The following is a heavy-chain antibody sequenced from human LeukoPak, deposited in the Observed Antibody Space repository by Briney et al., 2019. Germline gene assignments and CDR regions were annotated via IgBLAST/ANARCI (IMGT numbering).Heavy chain of an antibody. D-gene: IGHD6-13*01. CDR1: GGSISSYY. CDR3: ARGSSSSFNFDL. V-gene: IGHV4-59*01. CDR2: FYYSGST. Sequence: PSETLSLTCAVSGGSISSYYWSWIRQPPGKGLEWIGNFYYSGSTNYNPSLKSRVTISVDTSKSQSSLKVSSVTAADTAVCYCARGSSSSFNFDLWGRGTLVTVSS. J-gene: IGHJ2*01.